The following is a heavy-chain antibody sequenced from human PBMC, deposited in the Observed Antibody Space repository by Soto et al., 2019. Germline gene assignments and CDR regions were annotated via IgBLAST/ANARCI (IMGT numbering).Heavy chain of an antibody. CDR1: GYTFTDYD. J-gene: IGHJ5*02. D-gene: IGHD2-15*01. CDR2: MNPNSGET. CDR3: ARVAVAARPRWYNWFDP. Sequence: QEQLVQSGAEVKKPGASVKVSCKTSGYTFTDYDINWVRQATGKGLEWIGWMNPNSGETGYAKKFQGGVTMSRRASLSTFYLELGSLRSEDTADYYCARVAVAARPRWYNWFDPWGQGNLVSVSS. V-gene: IGHV1-8*01.